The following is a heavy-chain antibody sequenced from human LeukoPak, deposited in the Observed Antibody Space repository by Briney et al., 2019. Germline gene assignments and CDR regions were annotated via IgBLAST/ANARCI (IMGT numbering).Heavy chain of an antibody. CDR2: MNPNSGNT. CDR1: GYTFTSYD. CDR3: ARSPPRRWFGELSDAFDI. Sequence: ASMKVSCKASGYTFTSYDINWVRQATGQGLEWMGWMNPNSGNTGYAQKFQGRVTMTRNTSISTAYMELSSLRSEDTAVYYCARSPPRRWFGELSDAFDIWGQGTMVTVSS. J-gene: IGHJ3*02. D-gene: IGHD3-10*01. V-gene: IGHV1-8*01.